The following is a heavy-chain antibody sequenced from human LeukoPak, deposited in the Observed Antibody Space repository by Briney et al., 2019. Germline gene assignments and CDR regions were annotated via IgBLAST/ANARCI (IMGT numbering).Heavy chain of an antibody. D-gene: IGHD3-10*01. V-gene: IGHV2-5*01. CDR2: IYWSGDK. CDR1: GFSLSTSEVG. CDR3: AHSTGPCVIMRPGAHTPAWYFDL. Sequence: SGPALVNPTQTLTLTCTFSGFSLSTSEVGVGWFRQPPGKALEFLALIYWSGDKRYSPSLESRVTITKDTSKNQVVLTVANMGPVDTATYYCAHSTGPCVIMRPGAHTPAWYFDLWGPGTLVTVSS. J-gene: IGHJ2*01.